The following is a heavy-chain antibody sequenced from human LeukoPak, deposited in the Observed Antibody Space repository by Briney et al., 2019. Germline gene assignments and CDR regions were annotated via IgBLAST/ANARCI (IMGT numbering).Heavy chain of an antibody. Sequence: ASVKVSCKASGYTFTGYYMHWVRQAPGQGLEWMGWINPNSGGTNYAQKFQGRVTMTWDTSISTAYMELSRLRSDDTAVYYCARGLYSRGNWFDSWGQGTLVTVSS. V-gene: IGHV1-2*02. CDR1: GYTFTGYY. CDR3: ARGLYSRGNWFDS. D-gene: IGHD6-13*01. CDR2: INPNSGGT. J-gene: IGHJ5*01.